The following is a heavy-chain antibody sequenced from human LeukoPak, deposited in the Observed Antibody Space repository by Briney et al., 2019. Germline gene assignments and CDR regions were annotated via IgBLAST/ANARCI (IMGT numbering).Heavy chain of an antibody. CDR2: IYSGGST. CDR3: ARDRRNYDILTGPDY. J-gene: IGHJ4*02. D-gene: IGHD3-9*01. V-gene: IGHV3-53*01. CDR1: GFTVSNNY. Sequence: GGSLRLSCAASGFTVSNNYMSWVRQAPGKGLEWVSVIYSGGSTYFADSVKGRFTISRDYSKNTLYLQMNSLRAEDTAVYYCARDRRNYDILTGPDYWGQGTLVTVSS.